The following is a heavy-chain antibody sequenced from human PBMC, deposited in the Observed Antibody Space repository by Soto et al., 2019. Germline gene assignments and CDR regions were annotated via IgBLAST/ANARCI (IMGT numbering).Heavy chain of an antibody. CDR3: ARGSSSWYVAGEIDY. V-gene: IGHV4-34*01. D-gene: IGHD6-13*01. CDR1: GGSFSGYY. J-gene: IGHJ4*02. CDR2: INHSGST. Sequence: SETLSLTCAVYGGSFSGYYWSWIRQPPGKGLEWIGEINHSGSTNYNPSLKSRVTISVDTSKNQFSLKLSSVTAADTAVYYCARGSSSWYVAGEIDYWGQGTLVTVS.